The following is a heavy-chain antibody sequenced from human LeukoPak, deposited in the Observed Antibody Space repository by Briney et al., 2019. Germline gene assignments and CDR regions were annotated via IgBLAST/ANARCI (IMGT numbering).Heavy chain of an antibody. CDR3: ARRLYTSQAPYAFDI. V-gene: IGHV3-21*01. Sequence: PGGSLRLSCAASGFTFSTYSMNWVRQAPGKGLEWVSIISNSGDTIFYADSVKGRFTISRDNAENSLHLQMSGLRAEDTAMYYCARRLYTSQAPYAFDIWGQGTMVTVS. J-gene: IGHJ3*02. CDR1: GFTFSTYS. CDR2: ISNSGDTI.